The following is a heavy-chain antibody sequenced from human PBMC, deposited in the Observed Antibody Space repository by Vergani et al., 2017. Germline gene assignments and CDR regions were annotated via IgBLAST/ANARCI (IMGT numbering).Heavy chain of an antibody. Sequence: QVQLQESGPGLVKPSETLSLTCTVSGGSISSYYWIWIRQPPGKGLEWIGYIYYSGSTNYNPSLKSRVTISVDPSKIPFSLKLSSVTAANTAVYYCARDGSSYWNNWFDPWGQGTLVTVSS. J-gene: IGHJ5*02. V-gene: IGHV4-59*01. CDR1: GGSISSYY. D-gene: IGHD6-6*01. CDR3: ARDGSSYWNNWFDP. CDR2: IYYSGST.